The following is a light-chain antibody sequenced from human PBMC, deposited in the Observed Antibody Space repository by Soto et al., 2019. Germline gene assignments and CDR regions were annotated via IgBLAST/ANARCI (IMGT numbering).Light chain of an antibody. V-gene: IGKV3-15*01. J-gene: IGKJ2*01. CDR2: GAS. CDR1: QRVSSN. CDR3: QQYNNWPPYT. Sequence: IVMAQSPVTLSVSPGERATLSCVASQRVSSNVAWYQQKPGQAPRLLIYGASTRATGIPARFSGSGSETEFTLTISTLQSEDFAVYYCQQYNNWPPYTFGQGTKVDIK.